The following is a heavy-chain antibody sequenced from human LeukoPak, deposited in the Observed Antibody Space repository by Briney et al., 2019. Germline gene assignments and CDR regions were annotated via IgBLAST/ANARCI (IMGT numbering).Heavy chain of an antibody. D-gene: IGHD1-26*01. Sequence: SETLSLTCAVYGGSFSGYYWSWIRQPPGKGLEWIGEINHSGSTNYNPSLKSRVTISVDTSKNQFSLKLSSVTAADTAVYYCARGEADYSGSYSYYFDYWGQGTLVTVSS. J-gene: IGHJ4*02. CDR2: INHSGST. V-gene: IGHV4-34*01. CDR3: ARGEADYSGSYSYYFDY. CDR1: GGSFSGYY.